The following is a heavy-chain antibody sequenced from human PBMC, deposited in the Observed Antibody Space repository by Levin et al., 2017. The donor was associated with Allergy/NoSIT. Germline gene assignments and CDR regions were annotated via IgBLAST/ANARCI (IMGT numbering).Heavy chain of an antibody. CDR2: GYYGRAT. CDR1: GGSILNYY. CDR3: ARQPADTAAFDC. Sequence: SQTLSLTCTVSGGSILNYYWSWIRQTPGKGLEWIAFGYYGRATNYNPSLKSRITISLDTSQNQISLKLSSMTAADTALYYCARQPADTAAFDCWGQGILVTVSS. D-gene: IGHD5-18*01. J-gene: IGHJ4*02. V-gene: IGHV4-59*08.